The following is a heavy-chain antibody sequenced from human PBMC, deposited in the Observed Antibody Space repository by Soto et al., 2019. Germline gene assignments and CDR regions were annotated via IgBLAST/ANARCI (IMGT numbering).Heavy chain of an antibody. Sequence: ASVKVSCKASGGTFSSYAISWVRQAPGQGLEWMGGIIPIFGTANYAQKFQGRVTITADESTSTAYMELSSLRSEDTAVYYCARAPLAYCGGDCYSPGDYWGQGTLVTVSS. J-gene: IGHJ4*02. CDR1: GGTFSSYA. CDR2: IIPIFGTA. CDR3: ARAPLAYCGGDCYSPGDY. V-gene: IGHV1-69*13. D-gene: IGHD2-21*02.